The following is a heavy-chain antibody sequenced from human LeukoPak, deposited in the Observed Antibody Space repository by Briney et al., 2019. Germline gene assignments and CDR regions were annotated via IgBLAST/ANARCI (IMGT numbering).Heavy chain of an antibody. V-gene: IGHV4-34*01. CDR1: GGSFSGYY. D-gene: IGHD6-6*01. CDR2: INHSGST. CDR3: ARAGYSSSSRSYYYYMDA. Sequence: SETLSLTCAVYGGSFSGYYWSWIRQPPGKGLEWIGEINHSGSTNYNPSLKSRVTISVDTSKNQFSLKLSSVTAADTAVYYCARAGYSSSSRSYYYYMDAWGKGTTVTVSS. J-gene: IGHJ6*03.